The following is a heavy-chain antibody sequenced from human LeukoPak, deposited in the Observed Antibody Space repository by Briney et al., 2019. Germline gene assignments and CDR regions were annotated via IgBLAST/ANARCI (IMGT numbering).Heavy chain of an antibody. D-gene: IGHD3-10*01. J-gene: IGHJ4*02. CDR2: ISYDGSNK. CDR3: ARVLGSYSNY. Sequence: GSLRLSCAASGFTFSSYAMHWVSQAPGKGLEWVAVISYDGSNKYYADSVKGRFTISRDNSKNTLYLQMNSLRAEDTAVYYCARVLGSYSNYGGQGTLVTVSS. CDR1: GFTFSSYA. V-gene: IGHV3-30-3*01.